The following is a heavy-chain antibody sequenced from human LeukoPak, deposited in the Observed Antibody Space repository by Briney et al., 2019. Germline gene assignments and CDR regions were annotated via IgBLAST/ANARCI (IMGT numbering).Heavy chain of an antibody. CDR1: GLTVSNNY. D-gene: IGHD6-13*01. Sequence: GGSLRLSCAASGLTVSNNYMSWVRQAPGKGLEWVSVLYVDGSTYYADSVKGRFTISRDNSKNTLFLQMNSLRAEDTAVYYCAKDLPLRQQLVSHYWGQGTLVTVSS. CDR3: AKDLPLRQQLVSHY. V-gene: IGHV3-53*01. CDR2: LYVDGST. J-gene: IGHJ4*02.